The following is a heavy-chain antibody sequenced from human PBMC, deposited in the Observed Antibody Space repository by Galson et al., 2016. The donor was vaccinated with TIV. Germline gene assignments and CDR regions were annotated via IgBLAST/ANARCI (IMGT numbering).Heavy chain of an antibody. D-gene: IGHD1-26*01. Sequence: SLRLSCAASGFSLSDYAMTWVRQAPGKGLEWVSDISGRGGTTHYADSVEGRFTISRDNSKNTLYLHMSSLRAEDTALYYCARGPTTRRGYYSLDIWGQGTTVTVSS. J-gene: IGHJ6*02. CDR1: GFSLSDYA. CDR2: ISGRGGTT. CDR3: ARGPTTRRGYYSLDI. V-gene: IGHV3-23*01.